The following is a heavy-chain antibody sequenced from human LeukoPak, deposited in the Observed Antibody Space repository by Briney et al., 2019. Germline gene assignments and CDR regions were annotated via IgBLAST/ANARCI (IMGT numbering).Heavy chain of an antibody. V-gene: IGHV3-21*01. J-gene: IGHJ5*02. CDR1: GFTFSSYS. CDR2: ISSSSSYI. CDR3: ARVYSTIFGVVRNWFDP. Sequence: GGSLRLSCAASGFTFSSYSMNWVRQAPGKGLEWASSISSSSSYICYADSVKGRFTISRDNAKNSLYLQMNSLRAEDTAVYYCARVYSTIFGVVRNWFDPWGQGTLVTVSS. D-gene: IGHD3-3*01.